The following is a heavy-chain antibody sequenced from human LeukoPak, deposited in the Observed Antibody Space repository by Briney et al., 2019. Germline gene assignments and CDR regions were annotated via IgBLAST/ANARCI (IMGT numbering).Heavy chain of an antibody. Sequence: PSETLSLTCTVSGGSISSYYWSWIRQPPGKGLEWIGYIYYSGSTNYNPSLKSRVTISVDTSKNQFSLKLSSVPAADTAVYYCARALYDSSGYYSYYFDYWGQGTLVTVSS. D-gene: IGHD3-22*01. V-gene: IGHV4-59*01. CDR3: ARALYDSSGYYSYYFDY. J-gene: IGHJ4*02. CDR1: GGSISSYY. CDR2: IYYSGST.